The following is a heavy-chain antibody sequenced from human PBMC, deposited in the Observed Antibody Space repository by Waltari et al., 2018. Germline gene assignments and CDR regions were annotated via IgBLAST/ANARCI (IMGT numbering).Heavy chain of an antibody. D-gene: IGHD6-19*01. CDR3: ARDKTPSGMWLGYYDY. CDR2: INPRGGRT. V-gene: IGHV1-46*03. CDR1: GYTFTSYY. J-gene: IGHJ4*02. Sequence: QVQLVQSGAEVKKPGASVKVSCKASGYTFTSYYMHWVRQAPGQGTEWMGIINPRGGRTSYDQKFQGRATMTRDTYTSTVYMELSSLRSEDTAVYYCARDKTPSGMWLGYYDYWGQGTLVTVSS.